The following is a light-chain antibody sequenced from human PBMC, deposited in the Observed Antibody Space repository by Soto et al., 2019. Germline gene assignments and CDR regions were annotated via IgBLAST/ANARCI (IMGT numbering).Light chain of an antibody. CDR1: RDISSW. V-gene: IGKV1D-12*01. CDR2: AAS. CDR3: QQTHSFPPT. Sequence: DIQMTQSPSSVSASVGDSVTITCRASRDISSWLAWYQQRPGKAPKLLIYAASTLRSGIPLRFSGSASGTEFTLTISSRQREDFATYYCQQTHSFPPTFGQGTRLEI. J-gene: IGKJ5*01.